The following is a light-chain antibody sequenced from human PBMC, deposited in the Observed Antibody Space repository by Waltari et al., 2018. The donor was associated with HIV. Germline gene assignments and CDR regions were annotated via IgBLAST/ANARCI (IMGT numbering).Light chain of an antibody. Sequence: DIVMTQSPDSLAVSLGERATIDCKSSQSVLYSSLNKNLLAWYQQKPGQSPKLLIYWASTRESGVPDRFSGSGSGTDFTLTISSLQAEDVAVYYCQQYLSTPLTFGGGTKVEIK. CDR3: QQYLSTPLT. CDR1: QSVLYSSLNKNL. V-gene: IGKV4-1*01. J-gene: IGKJ4*01. CDR2: WAS.